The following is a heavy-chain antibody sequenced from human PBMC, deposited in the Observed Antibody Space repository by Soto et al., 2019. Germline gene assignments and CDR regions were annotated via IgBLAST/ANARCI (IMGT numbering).Heavy chain of an antibody. CDR3: AREIPKDDFWSGYFDY. CDR1: GGTFSSYA. V-gene: IGHV1-69*01. Sequence: QVQLVQSGAEVKKPGSSVQVSCKASGGTFSSYAISWVRQAPGQGLEWMGGIIPIFGTANYAQKFQDRVTITADESTSTAYMELSSLRSEDTAVYYCAREIPKDDFWSGYFDYWGQGTLVTVSS. D-gene: IGHD3-3*01. CDR2: IIPIFGTA. J-gene: IGHJ4*02.